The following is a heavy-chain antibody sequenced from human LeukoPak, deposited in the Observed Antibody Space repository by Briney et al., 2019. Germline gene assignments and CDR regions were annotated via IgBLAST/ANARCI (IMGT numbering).Heavy chain of an antibody. J-gene: IGHJ4*02. CDR2: INPNSGGT. CDR3: ARDSSGYGIDFDY. CDR1: GYTFTGYY. D-gene: IGHD5-12*01. Sequence: GASVKVSCKASGYTFTGYYMHWVRQAPGQGLEWMGWINPNSGGTNYAQKFQGRVTMTRDTSISTAYMELSTLRSDDTAVYYCARDSSGYGIDFDYWGQGTLVTVSS. V-gene: IGHV1-2*02.